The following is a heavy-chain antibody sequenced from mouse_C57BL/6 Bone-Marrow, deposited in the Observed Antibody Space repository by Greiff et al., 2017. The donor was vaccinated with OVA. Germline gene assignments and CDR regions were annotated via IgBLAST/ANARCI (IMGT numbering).Heavy chain of an antibody. V-gene: IGHV1-62-2*01. J-gene: IGHJ3*01. CDR3: ARHEEYYYGSSYEFAY. CDR2: FYPGSGSI. CDR1: GYTFTEYT. D-gene: IGHD1-1*01. Sequence: QVHVKQSGAELVKPGASVKLSCKASGYTFTEYTIHWVKQRSGQGLEWIGWFYPGSGSIKYNEKFKDKATLTADKSSSTVYMGLSRLTSEDSAVYFCARHEEYYYGSSYEFAYWGQGTLVTVSA.